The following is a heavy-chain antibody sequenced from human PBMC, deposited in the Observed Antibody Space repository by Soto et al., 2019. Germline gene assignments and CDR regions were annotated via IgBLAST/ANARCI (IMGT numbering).Heavy chain of an antibody. CDR1: GFTFSSSA. V-gene: IGHV3-30-3*01. CDR2: ISYDGSNP. J-gene: IGHJ6*02. D-gene: IGHD3-16*02. Sequence: QVQLVESGGGVVQPGRSPRLSCAASGFTFSSSAMHWVRQAPGKGLEWVAVISYDGSNPYYADSVKGRFTISRDNSKNTMYLQMNSLKADDTAVYYLARDRTTDYRCYYYYGMDVWGQGTTVTASS. CDR3: ARDRTTDYRCYYYYGMDV.